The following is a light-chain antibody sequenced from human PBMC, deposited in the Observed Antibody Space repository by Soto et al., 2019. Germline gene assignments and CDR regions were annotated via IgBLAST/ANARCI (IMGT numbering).Light chain of an antibody. J-gene: IGLJ1*01. CDR2: EVS. CDR3: SSYTSTSTLDV. CDR1: SNDIGGYNY. Sequence: QSALTQPASVSGSPGQSITISCTGTSNDIGGYNYVSWYQQLPGKAPKLMIYEVSNRPSGVSNRFSGSKSGNTASLTISGLQAEDEADYYCSSYTSTSTLDVFGTGTKLTVL. V-gene: IGLV2-14*01.